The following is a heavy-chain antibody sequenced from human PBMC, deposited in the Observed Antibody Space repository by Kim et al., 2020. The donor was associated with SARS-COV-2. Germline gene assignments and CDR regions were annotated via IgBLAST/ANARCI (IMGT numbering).Heavy chain of an antibody. V-gene: IGHV3-33*06. J-gene: IGHJ6*02. CDR2: IWYDGSNK. Sequence: GGSLRLSCAASGFTFSSYAMHWVRQAPGKGLEWVAVIWYDGSNKYYADSVKGRFTISRDNSKNTLYLQMNSLRAEDTAVYYCAKADGSGSYYYYYYGMDVWGQGTTVTVSS. CDR1: GFTFSSYA. D-gene: IGHD3-10*01. CDR3: AKADGSGSYYYYYYGMDV.